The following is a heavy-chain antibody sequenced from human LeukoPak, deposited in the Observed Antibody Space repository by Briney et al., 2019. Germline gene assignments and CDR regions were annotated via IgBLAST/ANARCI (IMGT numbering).Heavy chain of an antibody. D-gene: IGHD3-22*01. CDR1: GGSISSGHYY. V-gene: IGHV4-30-4*01. Sequence: SQTLSLTCTVSGGSISSGHYYWSWFRQPPGKGLEWIGYIYYSGTTYYSPSLKSRVTISVDTSKNQFSLNLNSVTAADTAVYYCARKRYDDPYFFDYWGQGTLVTVSS. J-gene: IGHJ4*02. CDR2: IYYSGTT. CDR3: ARKRYDDPYFFDY.